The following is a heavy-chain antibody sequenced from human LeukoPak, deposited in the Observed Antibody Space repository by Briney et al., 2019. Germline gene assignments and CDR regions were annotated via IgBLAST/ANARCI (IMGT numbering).Heavy chain of an antibody. D-gene: IGHD1-26*01. CDR1: GFTFDIYT. CDR2: IDSYNSI. CDR3: ARYASFKYSGTYYYDY. V-gene: IGHV3-69-1*02. Sequence: GGSLRLSCAASGFTFDIYTMIWVRQAPGKGLEWVSSIDSYNSIYYADSLKGRFTISRDNAKNTLYLQMNSLRAEDTAIYYCARYASFKYSGTYYYDYWGQGTLVSVSS. J-gene: IGHJ4*02.